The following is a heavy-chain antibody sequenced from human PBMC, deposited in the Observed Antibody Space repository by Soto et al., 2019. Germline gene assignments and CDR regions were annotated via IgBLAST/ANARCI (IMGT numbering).Heavy chain of an antibody. D-gene: IGHD3-10*01. CDR1: GYTFTSYY. V-gene: IGHV3-23*01. CDR2: IGGSGDDT. J-gene: IGHJ4*02. CDR3: AKESYNRRTDFDY. Sequence: ASVKVSCKASGYTFTSYYMHWVRQAPGQGIGGSGDDTEYTDSVKGRFTISRDNSKNTLYLQMNSLRAEDTALYYCAKESYNRRTDFDYWGQGTLVTVSS.